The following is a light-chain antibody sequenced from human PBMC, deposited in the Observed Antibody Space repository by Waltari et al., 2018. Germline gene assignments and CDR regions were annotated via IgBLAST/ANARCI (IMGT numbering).Light chain of an antibody. J-gene: IGLJ2*01. CDR2: EVS. CDR1: SSDVGLYDL. V-gene: IGLV2-23*02. CDR3: CSYAGSSAVV. Sequence: QSALTQPASVSGSPGQSITISFTGTSSDVGLYDLVSWYQQHPGKAPKAMIYEVSKRPSGVSNRFSGSKFGNTASLTISGLQAEDEADYYCCSYAGSSAVVFGGGTKLTVL.